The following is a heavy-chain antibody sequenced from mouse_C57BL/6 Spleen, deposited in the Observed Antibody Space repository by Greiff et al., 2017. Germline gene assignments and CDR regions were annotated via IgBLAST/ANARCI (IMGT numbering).Heavy chain of an antibody. J-gene: IGHJ4*01. CDR2: IDPSDSYT. V-gene: IGHV1-50*01. D-gene: IGHD2-3*01. CDR1: GYTFTSYW. Sequence: QVQLQQPGAELVKPGASVKLSCKASGYTFTSYWMQWVKQRPGQGLEWIGEIDPSDSYTNYNQKFKGKATLTVDTSSSTAYMQLSSLTSEDSAVYYCAKGYYAAMDYWGQGTSVTVSS. CDR3: AKGYYAAMDY.